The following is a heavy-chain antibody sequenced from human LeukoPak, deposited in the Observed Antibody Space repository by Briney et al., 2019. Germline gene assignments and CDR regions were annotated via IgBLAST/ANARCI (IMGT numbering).Heavy chain of an antibody. J-gene: IGHJ4*02. CDR3: ARASGGEDMLDY. CDR1: GFTSSSYS. D-gene: IGHD2-21*01. V-gene: IGHV3-21*01. Sequence: PGGSLRLSCAASGFTSSSYSMNWVRQAPGKGLEWVSSISSSSSYIYYADSVKGRFTISRDNAKNSLYLQMNSLRAEDTAVYYCARASGGEDMLDYWGQGTLVTVSS. CDR2: ISSSSSYI.